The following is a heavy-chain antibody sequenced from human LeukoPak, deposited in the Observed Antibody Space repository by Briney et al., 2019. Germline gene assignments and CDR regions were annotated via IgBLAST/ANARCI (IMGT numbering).Heavy chain of an antibody. Sequence: SETLSLTCTVSGGSISSGGYYWSWIRQHPGKGLEWIGYIYYSGSTYYNPSLKSRVTISVDTSKNQFSLKLSSVTAADTAVYYCARASYYDFTLDPWGQGTLVTVSS. V-gene: IGHV4-31*03. CDR2: IYYSGST. CDR1: GGSISSGGYY. J-gene: IGHJ5*02. CDR3: ARASYYDFTLDP. D-gene: IGHD3-3*01.